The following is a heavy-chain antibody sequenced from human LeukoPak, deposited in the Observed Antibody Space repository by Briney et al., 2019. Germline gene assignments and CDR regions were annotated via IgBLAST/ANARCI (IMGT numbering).Heavy chain of an antibody. J-gene: IGHJ6*02. V-gene: IGHV3-33*01. Sequence: GGSLRLSCAASGFTFSSYGMHWVRQAPGKGLEWVAVIWYDGSNKYYADSVKGRFTISRDSSKNTLYLQMNSLRAEDTAVYYCARNVLRVVDYYYYGMDVWGQGTTVTVSS. CDR1: GFTFSSYG. CDR2: IWYDGSNK. D-gene: IGHD3-3*01. CDR3: ARNVLRVVDYYYYGMDV.